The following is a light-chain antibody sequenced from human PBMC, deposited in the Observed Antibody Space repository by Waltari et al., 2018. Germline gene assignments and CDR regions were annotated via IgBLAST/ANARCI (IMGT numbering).Light chain of an antibody. V-gene: IGKV4-1*01. CDR3: QQYYSTPYT. CDR1: QSVLYSSNNKNN. CDR2: WAS. J-gene: IGKJ2*01. Sequence: DIVMPQSPDSLAVSLGERATINCKSSQSVLYSSNNKNNLAWYQQKPGQPPKLLIYWASTRESGVPDRFSGSGSGTDFTLTISSLQAEDVAVYYCQQYYSTPYTFGQGTKLEIK.